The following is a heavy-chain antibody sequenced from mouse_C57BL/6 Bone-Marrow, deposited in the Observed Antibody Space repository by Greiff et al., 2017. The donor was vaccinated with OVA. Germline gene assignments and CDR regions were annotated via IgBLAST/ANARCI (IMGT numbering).Heavy chain of an antibody. Sequence: ESGPGLVAPSQSLSITCTVSGFSLTSYGVSWVRQPPGKGLEWLGVIWGDGSTNYHSALISRLSISKDNSKSQVFLKLNSLQTDDTATYYCASSTMVTTRAWFAYWGQGTLVTVSA. CDR3: ASSTMVTTRAWFAY. D-gene: IGHD2-2*01. CDR2: IWGDGST. CDR1: GFSLTSYG. J-gene: IGHJ3*01. V-gene: IGHV2-3*01.